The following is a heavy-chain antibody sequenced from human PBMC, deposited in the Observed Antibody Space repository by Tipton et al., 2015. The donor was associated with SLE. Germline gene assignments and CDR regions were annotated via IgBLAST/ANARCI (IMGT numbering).Heavy chain of an antibody. D-gene: IGHD4-17*01. J-gene: IGHJ4*02. CDR1: GFTFSSYS. CDR2: ISSRGGTI. CDR3: VLSHDYGDYAFDY. V-gene: IGHV3-48*02. Sequence: SLRLSCAASGFTFSSYSLNWVRQAPGKGLEWISHISSRGGTIYYADSVRGRFIISRDNGENSLFLQMNSLRDEDSAFYYCVLSHDYGDYAFDYWGRGTLVTVSS.